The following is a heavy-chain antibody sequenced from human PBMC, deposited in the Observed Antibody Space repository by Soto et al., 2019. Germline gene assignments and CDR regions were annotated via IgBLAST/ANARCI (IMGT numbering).Heavy chain of an antibody. CDR2: ISGSGGST. CDR3: AKRQRGPNYYGSGSYFPALFDY. CDR1: GFTFSSYA. J-gene: IGHJ4*02. V-gene: IGHV3-23*01. D-gene: IGHD3-10*01. Sequence: PGGSLRLSCAASGFTFSSYAMSWVRQAPGKGLEWVSAISGSGGSTYYADSVKGRFTISRDNSKNTLYLQMNSLRAEDTAVYYCAKRQRGPNYYGSGSYFPALFDYWGQGTLVTVSS.